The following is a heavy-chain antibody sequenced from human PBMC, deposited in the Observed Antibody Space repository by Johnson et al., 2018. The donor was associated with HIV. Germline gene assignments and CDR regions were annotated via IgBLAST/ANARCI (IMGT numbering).Heavy chain of an antibody. Sequence: QVQLVESGGGVVQPGRSLRLSCAASGFTFSSYAMHWVRQAPGKGLEWVAVISYDGSNKYYADSVKGRFTISRDNSKNTLYLQMNSLRAEDTAVYYCAREAHYYDSSGLKRGAFDIWGQGTIVTVSS. CDR1: GFTFSSYA. CDR2: ISYDGSNK. D-gene: IGHD3-22*01. J-gene: IGHJ3*02. CDR3: AREAHYYDSSGLKRGAFDI. V-gene: IGHV3-30-3*01.